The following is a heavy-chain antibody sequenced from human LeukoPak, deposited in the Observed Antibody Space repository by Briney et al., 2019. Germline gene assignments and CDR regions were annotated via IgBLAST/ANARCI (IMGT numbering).Heavy chain of an antibody. CDR1: GFTFSSSG. Sequence: GGSLRLSCAASGFTFSSSGMHWVRQAPGKGLEWVAFTRFDESYIKYAESVKGRFTISRDNSKNTLYLQMNSLRAEDTAVYYCARDREDIVVVPAASYYYYYYMDVWGEGTTVTISS. D-gene: IGHD2-2*01. CDR3: ARDREDIVVVPAASYYYYYYMDV. CDR2: TRFDESYI. V-gene: IGHV3-30*02. J-gene: IGHJ6*03.